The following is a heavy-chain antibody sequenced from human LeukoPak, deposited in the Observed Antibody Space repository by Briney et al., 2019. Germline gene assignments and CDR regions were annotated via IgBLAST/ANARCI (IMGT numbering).Heavy chain of an antibody. J-gene: IGHJ5*02. Sequence: GGSLRLSCAASGFTFSSYAMSWVRQAPGKGLEWVLAISGSGGSTYYADSVKGRFTISRDNSKNTLYLQMNSLRAEDTAVYYCARPEVPAAPWNWFDPWGQGTLVTVSS. CDR3: ARPEVPAAPWNWFDP. D-gene: IGHD2-2*01. CDR1: GFTFSSYA. CDR2: ISGSGGST. V-gene: IGHV3-23*01.